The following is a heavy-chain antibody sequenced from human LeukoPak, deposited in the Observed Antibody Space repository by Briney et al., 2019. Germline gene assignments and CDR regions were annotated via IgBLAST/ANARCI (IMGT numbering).Heavy chain of an antibody. Sequence: RGSLRLSCAASGFTLSVNWMHWVRQAPGKGLVWVARIYSDASTIRYADSVKGRFTISRDNAKNTLYLQMNSLRVEDTAVYYCIRSYDYWGQGTLVTVSS. V-gene: IGHV3-74*01. CDR1: GFTLSVNW. CDR2: IYSDASTI. J-gene: IGHJ4*02. CDR3: IRSYDY. D-gene: IGHD1-26*01.